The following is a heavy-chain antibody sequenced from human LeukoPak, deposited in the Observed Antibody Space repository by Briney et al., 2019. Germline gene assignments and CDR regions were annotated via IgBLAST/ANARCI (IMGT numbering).Heavy chain of an antibody. CDR1: GYTFTSYD. D-gene: IGHD3-10*01. V-gene: IGHV1-8*02. Sequence: ASVKVSCKASGYTFTSYDINWVRQATGQGLEWMGWMNPNSGNTGYAQKLQGRVTMTTDTSTSTAYMELRSLRSDDTAVYYCAREGGTYYYGSGSFWVDYWGQGTLVTVSS. CDR2: MNPNSGNT. J-gene: IGHJ4*02. CDR3: AREGGTYYYGSGSFWVDY.